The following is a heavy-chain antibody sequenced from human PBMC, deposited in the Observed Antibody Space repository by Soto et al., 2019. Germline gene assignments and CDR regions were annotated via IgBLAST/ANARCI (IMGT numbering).Heavy chain of an antibody. V-gene: IGHV1-69*08. CDR3: VRDWESTAQTWGFGDS. CDR1: GGTFSSYT. CDR2: IIPIFGVT. Sequence: QVQLVQSGAEVKKPGSSVKVSCKASGGTFSSYTITWVRQAPGQGLEWLGRIIPIFGVTNYAPKFQDRVSITADRSTTTAYMELSRLRSEDTAVYYCVRDWESTAQTWGFGDSWGQGTLVTVSS. D-gene: IGHD6-6*01. J-gene: IGHJ4*02.